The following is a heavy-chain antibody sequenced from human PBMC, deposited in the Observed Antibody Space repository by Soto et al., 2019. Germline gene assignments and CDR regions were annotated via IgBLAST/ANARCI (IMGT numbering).Heavy chain of an antibody. CDR1: GDSGTSGYY. CDR3: ARVGAMATEYFFDE. D-gene: IGHD1-26*01. V-gene: IGHV4-38-2*01. Sequence: SETLSLTCGFSGDSGTSGYYWGWIRQPPGKGLQWLASIYHNGRTYSNPSLMSRVSISVETSKNQVSLTLGSVTAADTAVYYCARVGAMATEYFFDEWGQGVLVTVYS. J-gene: IGHJ4*02. CDR2: IYHNGRT.